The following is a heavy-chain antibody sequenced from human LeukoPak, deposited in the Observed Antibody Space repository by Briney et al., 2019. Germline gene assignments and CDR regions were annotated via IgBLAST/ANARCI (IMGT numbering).Heavy chain of an antibody. V-gene: IGHV4-59*01. D-gene: IGHD4-17*01. J-gene: IGHJ4*02. Sequence: SETLSLTCTVSGGSISSYYWSWIRQPPGKGLEWIGYIYYSGSTNYNPSLKSRVTISVDTSKNQFSLKLSSVTAAGTAVYYCARASDYGDYPLRYFDYWGQGTLVTVSS. CDR2: IYYSGST. CDR3: ARASDYGDYPLRYFDY. CDR1: GGSISSYY.